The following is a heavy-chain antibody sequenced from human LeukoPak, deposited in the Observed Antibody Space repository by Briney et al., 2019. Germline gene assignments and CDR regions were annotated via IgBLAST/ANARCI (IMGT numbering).Heavy chain of an antibody. CDR3: ARPGGGGPKWYFDL. CDR2: IYYSGST. Sequence: SETLSLTCTVSGGSISSSSNYWGWIRQPPGKGLEWIGSIYYSGSTYYNPSLKSRVTISVDTSKNQFSLKLSSVTAADTAVYYCARPGGGGPKWYFDLWGRGTLVTVSS. V-gene: IGHV4-39*01. CDR1: GGSISSSSNY. D-gene: IGHD2-15*01. J-gene: IGHJ2*01.